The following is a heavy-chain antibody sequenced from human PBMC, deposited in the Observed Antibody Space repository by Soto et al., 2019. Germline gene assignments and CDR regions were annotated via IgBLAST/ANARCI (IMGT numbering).Heavy chain of an antibody. Sequence: ASVKVSCKASGYTFTSYYMHWVRQAPGQGLEWMGIINPSGGSTSYAQKFQGRVTMTRDTSTSTVYMELSSLRSEDTAVYYCARDPLYYDILTGYQPRGYFDYWGQGTLVTVSS. CDR2: INPSGGST. J-gene: IGHJ4*02. D-gene: IGHD3-9*01. CDR3: ARDPLYYDILTGYQPRGYFDY. CDR1: GYTFTSYY. V-gene: IGHV1-46*03.